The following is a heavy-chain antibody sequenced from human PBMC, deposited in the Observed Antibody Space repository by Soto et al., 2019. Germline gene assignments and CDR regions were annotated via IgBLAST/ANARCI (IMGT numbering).Heavy chain of an antibody. CDR1: GYTFTSYD. V-gene: IGHV1-8*01. CDR2: MNPNNGNT. J-gene: IGHJ4*02. CDR3: ARGGAVAGMDFSDS. D-gene: IGHD6-19*01. Sequence: ASVKVSCKASGYTFTSYDINWVRQAPGQGLEWLGWMNPNNGNTGCGQRFQGRVTMTRDASISTAYMELSSLRFDDTAVYFCARGGAVAGMDFSDSWGQGTLVTVSS.